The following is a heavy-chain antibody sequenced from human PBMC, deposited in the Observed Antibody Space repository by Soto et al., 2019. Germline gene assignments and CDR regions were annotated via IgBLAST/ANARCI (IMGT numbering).Heavy chain of an antibody. CDR2: IYPGDSDT. J-gene: IGHJ6*02. CDR3: ARTAAAGKYYYGMDV. CDR1: GYSFTSYW. D-gene: IGHD6-13*01. Sequence: PGESLKISCKGSGYSFTSYWIGWVRQMPGKGLESMGIIYPGDSDTRYSPSFQGQVTISADKSISTAYLQWSSLKASDTAMYYCARTAAAGKYYYGMDVWGQGTTGTVS. V-gene: IGHV5-51*01.